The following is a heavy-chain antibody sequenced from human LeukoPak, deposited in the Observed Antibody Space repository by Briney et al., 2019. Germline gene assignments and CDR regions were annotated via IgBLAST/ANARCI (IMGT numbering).Heavy chain of an antibody. V-gene: IGHV3-23*01. CDR2: ISGSGTTT. CDR3: AKYTGRRAFDM. D-gene: IGHD7-27*01. J-gene: IGHJ3*02. Sequence: TGGSLRLSCAASGLTFSSFGMSWVRQAPGKGLEWVSHISGSGTTTYYADSVKGRFTISRDNSKNTVYLQMNSLRAEDTAVYYCAKYTGRRAFDMWGQGTMVTVSS. CDR1: GLTFSSFG.